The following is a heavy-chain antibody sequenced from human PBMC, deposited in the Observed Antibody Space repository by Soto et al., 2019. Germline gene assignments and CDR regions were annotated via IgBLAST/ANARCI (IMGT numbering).Heavy chain of an antibody. J-gene: IGHJ4*02. Sequence: VQLVESGGGLVQPGRSLRLSCAASGFTFENYAMHWVRQAPEKGLEWVSGVTWNSGGFNYADSVEGRFIISRDNAKNSLYLHMNSLRVEDSAIYFCASAYDNGATIGFFDYLGQGTLVTVSS. CDR2: VTWNSGGF. CDR3: ASAYDNGATIGFFDY. D-gene: IGHD4-17*01. CDR1: GFTFENYA. V-gene: IGHV3-9*01.